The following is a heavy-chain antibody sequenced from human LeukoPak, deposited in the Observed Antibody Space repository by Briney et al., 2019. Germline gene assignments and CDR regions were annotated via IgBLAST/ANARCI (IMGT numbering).Heavy chain of an antibody. CDR1: GYTFTSYD. CDR3: ARGTIITYYDILTGYFPYNWFDP. V-gene: IGHV1-8*01. Sequence: ASVKVSCKASGYTFTSYDSNWVRQATGQGLEWMGWLNPNSGNTGYAQKFQGRVTMTRNTSISTAYMELSSLRSEDTAVYYCARGTIITYYDILTGYFPYNWFDPWGQGTLVTVSS. J-gene: IGHJ5*02. CDR2: LNPNSGNT. D-gene: IGHD3-9*01.